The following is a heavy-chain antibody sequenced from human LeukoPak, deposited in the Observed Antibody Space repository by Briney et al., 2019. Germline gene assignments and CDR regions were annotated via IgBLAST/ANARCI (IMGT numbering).Heavy chain of an antibody. CDR3: ARGAFEEWLVEH. CDR1: GGSISSGGYY. J-gene: IGHJ1*01. Sequence: PSETLSLTCTVSGGSISSGGYYWSWIRQHPGKGLEWIGYIYYSGSTYCNPSLKSRVTISVDTSKNQFSLKLSSVTAADTAVYYCARGAFEEWLVEHWGQGTLVTVSS. V-gene: IGHV4-31*03. CDR2: IYYSGST. D-gene: IGHD6-19*01.